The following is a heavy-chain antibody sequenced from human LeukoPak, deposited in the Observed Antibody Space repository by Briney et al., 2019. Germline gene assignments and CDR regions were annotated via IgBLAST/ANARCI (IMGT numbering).Heavy chain of an antibody. CDR3: AKDIRYSYGYLGYGMDV. Sequence: GRSLRLSCAASGFTFDDYAMHWVRQAPGKGLEWVSGISWNSGSIGYADSVKGRFTISRDNAKNSLYLQMNSLRAEDTALYYCAKDIRYSYGYLGYGMDVWGQGTTVTVSS. CDR2: ISWNSGSI. J-gene: IGHJ6*02. CDR1: GFTFDDYA. V-gene: IGHV3-9*01. D-gene: IGHD5-18*01.